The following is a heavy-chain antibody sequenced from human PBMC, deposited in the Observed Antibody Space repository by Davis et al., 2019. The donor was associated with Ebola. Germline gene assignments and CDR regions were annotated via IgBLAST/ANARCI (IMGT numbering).Heavy chain of an antibody. CDR2: IWYDGSHT. Sequence: GESLKISCAASGFTFSSYSMNWVRQAPGKGLEWVALIWYDGSHTYYADSVKGRFTISRDNSKNTLYLQMSSLRVEDTAVYYCVRGTDMVDTTPDDYWGQGTLVPVSS. J-gene: IGHJ4*02. CDR1: GFTFSSYS. D-gene: IGHD5-12*01. V-gene: IGHV3-33*08. CDR3: VRGTDMVDTTPDDY.